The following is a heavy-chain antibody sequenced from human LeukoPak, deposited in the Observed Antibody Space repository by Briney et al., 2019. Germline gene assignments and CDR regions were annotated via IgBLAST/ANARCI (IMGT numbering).Heavy chain of an antibody. V-gene: IGHV3-48*01. CDR2: ISDDTYNI. CDR3: TRHQRASQYYFDY. Sequence: GGSLRLSCAASGFTFSSHSMSWVRQAPGGGREWVSFISDDTYNIYYADSVRGRFTVSRDNARDSLYLQLNSLRAEDTAVYYCTRHQRASQYYFDYWGQGTLVTASS. CDR1: GFTFSSHS. J-gene: IGHJ4*02.